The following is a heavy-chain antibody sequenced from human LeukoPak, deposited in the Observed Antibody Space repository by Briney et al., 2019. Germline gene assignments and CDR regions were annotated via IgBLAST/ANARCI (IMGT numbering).Heavy chain of an antibody. D-gene: IGHD2-15*01. CDR1: GFTFSTYW. V-gene: IGHV3-74*01. Sequence: GGSLRLSCAASGFTFSTYWMHWVRQTPGKGLVWVSRIKTDGSSTYYADSVKGRFTISRDNAKNTLYLQMNGLRAEDTAVYYCAREAYCSGGSCYSGRAFDIWGQGTMVTVSS. CDR3: AREAYCSGGSCYSGRAFDI. J-gene: IGHJ3*02. CDR2: IKTDGSST.